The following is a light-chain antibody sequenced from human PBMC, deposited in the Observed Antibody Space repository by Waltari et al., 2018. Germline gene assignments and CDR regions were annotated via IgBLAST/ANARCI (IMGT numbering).Light chain of an antibody. Sequence: SSDLTQDPAVSVALGQTVRITCQGDSLRRSFASWYQQRPGQAPILVISDKNSRTSGVPVRFSGSSSGNTASLTIASTQAEDEADYYCSSRDNFNRHAVLFGGGTKLTVL. CDR3: SSRDNFNRHAVL. CDR1: SLRRSF. V-gene: IGLV3-19*01. J-gene: IGLJ3*02. CDR2: DKN.